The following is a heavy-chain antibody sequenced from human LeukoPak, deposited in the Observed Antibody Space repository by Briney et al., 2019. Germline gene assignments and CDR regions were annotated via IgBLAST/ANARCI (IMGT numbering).Heavy chain of an antibody. D-gene: IGHD6-19*01. CDR3: ARGQWPDY. Sequence: GGSLRLSCTASGFTFSSYAMSWVGQAAGKGLLSLSSIITTTPSIAYSPSVKGRFTISRDNAKNSLYLQMNSLRAEDTAVFYCARGQWPDYWGQGTLLIVSS. V-gene: IGHV3-21*01. CDR2: IITTTPSI. J-gene: IGHJ4*02. CDR1: GFTFSSYA.